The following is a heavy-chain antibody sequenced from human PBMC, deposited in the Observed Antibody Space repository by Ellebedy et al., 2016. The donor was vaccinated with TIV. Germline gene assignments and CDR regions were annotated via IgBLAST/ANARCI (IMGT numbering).Heavy chain of an antibody. J-gene: IGHJ6*02. CDR1: GFTFSSYA. V-gene: IGHV3-23*01. CDR2: ISGSGGST. CDR3: AKPVGYCSSTSCGYYYYGMDV. D-gene: IGHD2-2*01. Sequence: PGGSLRLSCAASGFTFSSYAMSWVRQAPGKGLEWVSAISGSGGSTYYADSVKGRFTISRDNSKNTLYLQMNSLRAEDTAVYYCAKPVGYCSSTSCGYYYYGMDVWGQGTTVTVSS.